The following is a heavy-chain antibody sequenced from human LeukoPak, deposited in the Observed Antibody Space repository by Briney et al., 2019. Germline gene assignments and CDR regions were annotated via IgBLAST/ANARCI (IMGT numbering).Heavy chain of an antibody. Sequence: GASVKVSCKASGGTFSSYAISWVRQAPGQGLEWMGGIIPIFGTANYAQKFQGRVTITADKSTSTAYMELRSLRSDDTAVYYCARAAPGTYSGYDYGLTHPYNWFDPWGQGTQVTVSS. D-gene: IGHD5-12*01. CDR2: IIPIFGTA. J-gene: IGHJ5*02. CDR3: ARAAPGTYSGYDYGLTHPYNWFDP. CDR1: GGTFSSYA. V-gene: IGHV1-69*06.